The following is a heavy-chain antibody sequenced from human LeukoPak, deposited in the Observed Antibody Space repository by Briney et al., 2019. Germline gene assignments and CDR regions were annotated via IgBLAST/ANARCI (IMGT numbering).Heavy chain of an antibody. V-gene: IGHV3-30*18. CDR1: GFTFSNYW. Sequence: PGGSLRLSCAASGFTFSNYWMHWVRQAPGKGLEWVAVISYDGSNKYYADSVKGRFTISRDNSKNTLYLQMNSLRAEDTAVYYCAKDRPHYYDSSGSEIFPDYWGQGTLVTVSS. D-gene: IGHD3-22*01. J-gene: IGHJ4*02. CDR3: AKDRPHYYDSSGSEIFPDY. CDR2: ISYDGSNK.